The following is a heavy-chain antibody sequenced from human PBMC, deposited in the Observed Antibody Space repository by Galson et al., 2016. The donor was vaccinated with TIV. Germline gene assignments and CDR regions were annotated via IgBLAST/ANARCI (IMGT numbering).Heavy chain of an antibody. D-gene: IGHD6-19*01. V-gene: IGHV3-66*02. CDR1: GLSVSINY. CDR3: SRDRVVDGTYYYYYYGMDV. Sequence: SLRLSCAASGLSVSINYMTWVRQAPGKGLEWVSLISDGGKTYYPDSVKGRFTISRDSSKNTLYLQMIGLRAEDTAVYYCSRDRVVDGTYYYYYYGMDVWGQGTAVTISS. J-gene: IGHJ6*02. CDR2: ISDGGKT.